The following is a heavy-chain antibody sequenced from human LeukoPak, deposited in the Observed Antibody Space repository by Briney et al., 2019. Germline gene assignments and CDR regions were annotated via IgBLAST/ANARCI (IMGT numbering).Heavy chain of an antibody. CDR1: GFTFSSYG. CDR3: ARDAEWLVPEVGYYYYGMDV. J-gene: IGHJ6*02. V-gene: IGHV3-30*03. CDR2: ISYDGSNK. Sequence: PGGSLRLSCAASGFTFSSYGMHWVRQAPGKGLEWVAVISYDGSNKYYADSVKGRFTISRDNSKNTLYLQMNSLRAEDTAVYSCARDAEWLVPEVGYYYYGMDVWGQGTTVTVSS. D-gene: IGHD6-19*01.